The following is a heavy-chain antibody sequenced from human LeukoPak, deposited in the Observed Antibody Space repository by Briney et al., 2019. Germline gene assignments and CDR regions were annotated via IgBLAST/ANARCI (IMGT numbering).Heavy chain of an antibody. CDR3: ARDGNYYDSSGYYYDAFDI. CDR1: GYTFTGYY. D-gene: IGHD3-22*01. CDR2: INPNSGGT. V-gene: IGHV1-2*02. Sequence: ASVKVCFMTSGYTFTGYYRHWVRQAPGQGLEWMGWINPNSGGTNYAQRFQGRVTITRDTSITTAYMELSRLRSDDTAVYYCARDGNYYDSSGYYYDAFDIWGQGTMVTVSS. J-gene: IGHJ3*02.